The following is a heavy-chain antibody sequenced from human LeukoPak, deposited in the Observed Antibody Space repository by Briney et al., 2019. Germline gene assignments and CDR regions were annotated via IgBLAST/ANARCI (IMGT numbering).Heavy chain of an antibody. CDR1: GGSVNSGSYY. V-gene: IGHV4-61*01. D-gene: IGHD3-9*01. Sequence: SETLSLTCTVSGGSVNSGSYYWSWIRQPPGTGLEWIGYICYSGSTNYNPSLKSRVTISVDTSKNQFSLKLSSVTAADTAVYYCARGSYDILTGYYPLNYWGQGTLVTVSS. CDR3: ARGSYDILTGYYPLNY. J-gene: IGHJ4*02. CDR2: ICYSGST.